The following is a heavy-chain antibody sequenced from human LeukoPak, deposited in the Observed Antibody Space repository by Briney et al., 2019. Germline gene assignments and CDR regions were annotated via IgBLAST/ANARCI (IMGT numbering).Heavy chain of an antibody. CDR3: ARVSIAAAGTGSFDY. CDR2: INPNSGGT. CDR1: GYTFTGYY. J-gene: IGHJ4*02. V-gene: IGHV1-2*02. D-gene: IGHD6-13*01. Sequence: ASVKVSCKASGYTFTGYYMHWVRQAPGQGLEWMGWINPNSGGTNYAQKFQGRVTMTRDTSISTAYMEQSRLRSDDTAVYYCARVSIAAAGTGSFDYWGQGTLVTVSS.